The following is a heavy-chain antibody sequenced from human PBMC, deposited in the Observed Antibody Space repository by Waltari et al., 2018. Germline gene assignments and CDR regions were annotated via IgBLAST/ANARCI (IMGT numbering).Heavy chain of an antibody. D-gene: IGHD2-2*02. CDR3: ARGRRRYCSSTSCFTHYYYYGMDV. CDR2: INQSGST. Sequence: QVQLQQWGAGLLKPSETLSLTCAVYGGSFSGYYWSWIRQPPEKGLEWIGEINQSGSTKETPAHKGRVNRSGEPSKNQFSLKLSSVTAADTAVYYCARGRRRYCSSTSCFTHYYYYGMDVWGQGTTVTVSS. V-gene: IGHV4-34*01. J-gene: IGHJ6*02. CDR1: GGSFSGYY.